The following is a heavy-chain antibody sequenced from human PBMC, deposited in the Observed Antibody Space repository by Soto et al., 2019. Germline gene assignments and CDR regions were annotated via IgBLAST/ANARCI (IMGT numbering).Heavy chain of an antibody. J-gene: IGHJ3*02. CDR2: IYYSGST. CDR1: GGSISSGDYY. CDR3: ARGHYYDSSGNDAFDI. D-gene: IGHD3-22*01. Sequence: SETLSLTCTVSGGSISSGDYYWSWIRQPPGKGLEWIGYIYYSGSTYYNPSLKSRVTISVDTSKNQFSLKLSSVTAADTAVYYCARGHYYDSSGNDAFDIWGQGTMATVSS. V-gene: IGHV4-30-4*01.